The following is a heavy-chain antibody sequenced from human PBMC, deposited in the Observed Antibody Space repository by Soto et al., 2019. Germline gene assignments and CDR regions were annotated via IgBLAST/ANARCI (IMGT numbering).Heavy chain of an antibody. D-gene: IGHD5-18*01. Sequence: QVQLQESGPGLVKPSQTLSLTCTVSGGSISSGGYYWSWIRQHPGKGLEWIGSIYYSGSTYYNPSLKSRVTISVDTSKNQLSLKLSSVNAADTAVYYCAREYSGYGWHYYFDYWGQGTLVTVSS. CDR2: IYYSGST. CDR3: AREYSGYGWHYYFDY. J-gene: IGHJ4*02. V-gene: IGHV4-31*03. CDR1: GGSISSGGYY.